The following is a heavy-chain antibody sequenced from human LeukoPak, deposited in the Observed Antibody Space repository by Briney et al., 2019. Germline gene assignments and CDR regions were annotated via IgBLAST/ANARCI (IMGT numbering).Heavy chain of an antibody. V-gene: IGHV3-21*01. J-gene: IGHJ3*02. D-gene: IGHD6-13*01. Sequence: PGGSLRLSCAASGFTFSSYAMSWVRQAPGKGLEWVSSISGSSSHIYDADSVKGRFTISRDNAKNSLYLQMNSLRAEDTAVYYCARDRAAGSLRDAFDIWGQGTMVTVSS. CDR3: ARDRAAGSLRDAFDI. CDR2: ISGSSSHI. CDR1: GFTFSSYA.